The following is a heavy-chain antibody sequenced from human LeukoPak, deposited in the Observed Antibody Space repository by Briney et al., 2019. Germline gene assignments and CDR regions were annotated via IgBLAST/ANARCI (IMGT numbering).Heavy chain of an antibody. Sequence: SVKVSCKASGGTFSSYAISWVRQAPGQGLEWMGRIIPILGIANYAQKFQGRVTITADKSTSTAYMELSSLRSEDTAVYYCARNPIEWFGEPASYYYGMDAWGQGTTVTVSS. CDR3: ARNPIEWFGEPASYYYGMDA. CDR1: GGTFSSYA. CDR2: IIPILGIA. V-gene: IGHV1-69*04. D-gene: IGHD3-10*01. J-gene: IGHJ6*02.